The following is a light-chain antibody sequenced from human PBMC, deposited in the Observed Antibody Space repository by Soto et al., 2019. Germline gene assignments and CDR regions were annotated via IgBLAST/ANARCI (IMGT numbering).Light chain of an antibody. J-gene: IGKJ5*01. Sequence: ESLLTKSPGTPSFSPGDRAILSCSASQSVSSYLAWYQQKPGQAPRLLIYDASNRATGIPARFSGSGSGTDFTLTISSLEPEDFAVYYCQQRSNWPPITFGQGTRLEI. V-gene: IGKV3-11*01. CDR2: DAS. CDR1: QSVSSY. CDR3: QQRSNWPPIT.